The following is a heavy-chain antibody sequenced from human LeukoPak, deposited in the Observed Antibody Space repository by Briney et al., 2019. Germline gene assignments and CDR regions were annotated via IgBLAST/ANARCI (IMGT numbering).Heavy chain of an antibody. V-gene: IGHV3-53*01. CDR3: ARDLDYGSGSYFSAFDI. CDR1: GFTVSSNY. Sequence: PGGSLRLSCAASGFTVSSNYMSWVRQAPGKGLEWVSVIYSGGSTYYADSVKGRFTISRDNSKNTLYLQMNSLRAEDTAVYYCARDLDYGSGSYFSAFDIWGQGTMVTVSS. J-gene: IGHJ3*02. D-gene: IGHD3-10*01. CDR2: IYSGGST.